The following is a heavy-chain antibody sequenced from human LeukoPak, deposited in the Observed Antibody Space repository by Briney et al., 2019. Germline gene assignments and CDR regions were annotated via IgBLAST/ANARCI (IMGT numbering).Heavy chain of an antibody. CDR3: ANQAPVPRYFQH. Sequence: GGSLRLSCAASGFTLRVNYMTWVRQAPGKGLEWVSVIYANGSTYYPDSVKGRFTISRDNSKNTLYLQMNSLRAEDTAVYYCANQAPVPRYFQHWGQGTLVTVSS. CDR2: IYANGST. V-gene: IGHV3-53*01. D-gene: IGHD6-6*01. CDR1: GFTLRVNY. J-gene: IGHJ1*01.